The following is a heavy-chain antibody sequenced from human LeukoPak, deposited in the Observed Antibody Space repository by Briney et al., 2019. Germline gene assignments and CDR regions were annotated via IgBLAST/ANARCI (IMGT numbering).Heavy chain of an antibody. Sequence: GGSLRLSCAGSGFTFSTYFMNWVRQAPGKGLEWVSSISSSGTFIYYTDSVKGRFSISRDNAKNSLYLQMNSLSAEDTAFYYCAKSRRLEQLAAFDYWGQGTLVTVSS. V-gene: IGHV3-21*01. CDR1: GFTFSTYF. CDR3: AKSRRLEQLAAFDY. D-gene: IGHD6-13*01. CDR2: ISSSGTFI. J-gene: IGHJ4*02.